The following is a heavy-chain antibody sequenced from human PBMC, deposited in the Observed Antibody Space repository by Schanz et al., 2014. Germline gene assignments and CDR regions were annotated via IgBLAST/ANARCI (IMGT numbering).Heavy chain of an antibody. J-gene: IGHJ4*02. CDR1: GFTFSDYY. CDR3: ARGYSNIWSPMAY. CDR2: ISSSGSTK. V-gene: IGHV3-11*01. Sequence: QVQLVESGGCLVKPGGSLRLSCAASGFTFSDYYMSWIRQAPGKGLEWISYISSSGSTKYYADSVKGRFTISRDNAKNSVYLQMNSLRVEDTAVYYCARGYSNIWSPMAYWGQGTLVAVSS. D-gene: IGHD6-13*01.